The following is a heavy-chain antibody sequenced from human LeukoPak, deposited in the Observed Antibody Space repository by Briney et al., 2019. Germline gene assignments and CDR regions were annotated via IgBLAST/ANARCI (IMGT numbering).Heavy chain of an antibody. Sequence: GGSLRLSCAASGFTFSSYEMNWVRQAPGKGLEWVSYISSSGSTIYYADSVKGRFTISRDNAKNSLYLQMNNLRTEDAAIYYCAKAPVPSCRGAFCYPLDSWGQGTLVTVSS. V-gene: IGHV3-48*03. CDR2: ISSSGSTI. J-gene: IGHJ4*02. D-gene: IGHD2-15*01. CDR1: GFTFSSYE. CDR3: AKAPVPSCRGAFCYPLDS.